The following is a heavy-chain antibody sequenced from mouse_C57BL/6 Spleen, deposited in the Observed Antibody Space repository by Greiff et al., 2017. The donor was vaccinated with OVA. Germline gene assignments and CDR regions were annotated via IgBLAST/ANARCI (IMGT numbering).Heavy chain of an antibody. Sequence: EVKVVESGGGLVQPGGSLKLSCAASGFTFSDYGMAWVRQAPRKGPEWVAFISNLAYSIYYADTVTGRFTISRENAQNTLYLEMSGLRSEDTAMYYCARLGPYYFDYWGQGTTLTVSS. CDR2: ISNLAYSI. CDR3: ARLGPYYFDY. V-gene: IGHV5-15*01. CDR1: GFTFSDYG. J-gene: IGHJ2*01.